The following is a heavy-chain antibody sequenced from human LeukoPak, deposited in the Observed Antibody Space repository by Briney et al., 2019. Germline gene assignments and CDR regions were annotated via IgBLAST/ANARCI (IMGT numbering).Heavy chain of an antibody. CDR3: ASLGEGYCSNGVCSDY. J-gene: IGHJ4*02. D-gene: IGHD2-8*01. CDR1: GFTFSSYG. CDR2: ISYDGSNK. Sequence: PGGSLRLSCAASGFTFSSYGMHWVRQAPGKGLEWVAVISYDGSNKYYADSVKGRFTISRDHAKNSLYLQMNSLRVDDAAVYYCASLGEGYCSNGVCSDYWGQGALVTVSS. V-gene: IGHV3-30*03.